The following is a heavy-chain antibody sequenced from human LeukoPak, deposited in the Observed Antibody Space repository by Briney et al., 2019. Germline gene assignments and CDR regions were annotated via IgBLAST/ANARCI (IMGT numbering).Heavy chain of an antibody. CDR1: GFTFSSYG. V-gene: IGHV3-23*01. CDR2: ISGSGGST. CDR3: AKGGHYYDSSGLDY. D-gene: IGHD3-22*01. Sequence: GGSLRLSCAASGFTFSSYGMSWVRQAPGKGLEWVSAISGSGGSTYYADSVKGRFTISRDNAKNSLYLQMNSLRAEDTAVYYCAKGGHYYDSSGLDYWGQGTLVTVSS. J-gene: IGHJ4*02.